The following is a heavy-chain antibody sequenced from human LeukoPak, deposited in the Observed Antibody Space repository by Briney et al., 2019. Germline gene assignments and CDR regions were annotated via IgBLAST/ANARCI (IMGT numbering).Heavy chain of an antibody. J-gene: IGHJ5*02. CDR3: ARDGARITIFGVANNWFDP. Sequence: GASVKVSCKASGGTLSSYAISWVRQAPGQGLEWMGGIIPIFGTANYAQKFQGRVTITADKPTSIAYMELSSLRSEDTAVYYCARDGARITIFGVANNWFDPWGQGTLVTVSS. CDR2: IIPIFGTA. D-gene: IGHD3-3*01. V-gene: IGHV1-69*06. CDR1: GGTLSSYA.